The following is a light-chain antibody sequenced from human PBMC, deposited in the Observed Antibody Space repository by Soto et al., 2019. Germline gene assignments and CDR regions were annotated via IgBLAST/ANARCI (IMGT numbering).Light chain of an antibody. CDR1: QSVSSY. J-gene: IGKJ4*01. CDR2: DAS. Sequence: EIVLTQSPATLSLSPGERATLSCRASQSVSSYLAWYQQKPGQAPRLLIYDASNRSTGIPARFSGSGSGTDFTLAISSLEPEDLAIYYCQQRKNWSLFGGGTKVEIK. CDR3: QQRKNWSL. V-gene: IGKV3-11*01.